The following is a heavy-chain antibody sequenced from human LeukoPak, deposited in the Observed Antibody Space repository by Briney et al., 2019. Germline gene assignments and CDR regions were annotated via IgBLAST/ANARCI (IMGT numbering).Heavy chain of an antibody. J-gene: IGHJ6*02. CDR2: ISGSGGSK. CDR3: AKLTSASGAYGVDV. V-gene: IGHV3-23*01. CDR1: GFTFSSYA. Sequence: GGSLRLSCAASGFTFSSYAMSWVRQAPGKGLEWVSTISGSGGSKHYADSVEGRFTISRDNSKNTVYLQMNSLRAEDTAKYYCAKLTSASGAYGVDVWGQGTTVTVSS. D-gene: IGHD3-10*01.